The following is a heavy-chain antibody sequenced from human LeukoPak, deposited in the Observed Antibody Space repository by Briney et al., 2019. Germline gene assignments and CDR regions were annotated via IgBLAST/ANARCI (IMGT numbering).Heavy chain of an antibody. Sequence: GGSLRLSCAASEFTFSSYSMNWVRQAPGKGLEWVSYSNSRSSTIYYADSVKGRFTISRDNAKNSLYLQMNSLRDEDTAVYYCARVWDYDILAGRHYYYYGMDVWGQGTTVTVSS. CDR2: SNSRSSTI. V-gene: IGHV3-48*02. CDR1: EFTFSSYS. CDR3: ARVWDYDILAGRHYYYYGMDV. D-gene: IGHD3-9*01. J-gene: IGHJ6*02.